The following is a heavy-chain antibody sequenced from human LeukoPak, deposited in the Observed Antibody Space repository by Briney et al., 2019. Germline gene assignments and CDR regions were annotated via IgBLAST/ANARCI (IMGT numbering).Heavy chain of an antibody. CDR1: GFTFSNYA. CDR3: ADPPNAGY. J-gene: IGHJ4*02. D-gene: IGHD4/OR15-4a*01. CDR2: IGGSDGRT. Sequence: TGGSLRPSCAASGFTFSNYAMSWVRLAPGKGLEWVSSIGGSDGRTYYAESVQGRFAISRDNSKKTLFLQMNSLRVEDTAVYFCADPPNAGYWGRGTLVTVSS. V-gene: IGHV3-23*01.